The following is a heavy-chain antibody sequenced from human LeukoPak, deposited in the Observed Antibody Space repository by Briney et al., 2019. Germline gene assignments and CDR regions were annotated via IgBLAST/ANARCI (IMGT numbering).Heavy chain of an antibody. D-gene: IGHD2-15*01. Sequence: PGRSLRLSCAASGFTFSSYGMHWVRQAPGKGLEWVAVIWYDGSNKYYADSVKGRFTISRDNSKNTLYLQMNSLRAEDTAVYYCATARPKTVVVVAAHLDWVYWGQGTLVTVSS. CDR1: GFTFSSYG. V-gene: IGHV3-33*08. CDR2: IWYDGSNK. CDR3: ATARPKTVVVVAAHLDWVY. J-gene: IGHJ4*02.